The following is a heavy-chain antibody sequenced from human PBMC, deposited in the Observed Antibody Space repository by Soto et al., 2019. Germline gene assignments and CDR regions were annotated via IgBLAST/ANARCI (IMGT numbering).Heavy chain of an antibody. D-gene: IGHD3-22*01. CDR3: AKVTLTHYYDSSVAYFDY. J-gene: IGHJ4*02. V-gene: IGHV3-23*01. CDR2: ISGSGGST. CDR1: GFTFSSYA. Sequence: GGSLRLSCAASGFTFSSYAMSWVRQAPGKGLEWVSAISGSGGSTYYADSVKGRFTISRDNSKNTLYLQMNSLRAEDTAVYYCAKVTLTHYYDSSVAYFDYWGQGTLVTVSS.